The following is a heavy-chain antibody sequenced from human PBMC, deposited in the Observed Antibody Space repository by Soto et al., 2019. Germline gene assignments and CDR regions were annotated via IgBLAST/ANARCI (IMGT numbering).Heavy chain of an antibody. Sequence: SETLSLTCTVSGASIGSGGYYWNRIRQHPGKGLEWIGYIHYSGSTYYNPSLKSRVAISLDTSKNQFSLKLTSVTAADTAVYYCARGAGYYDSSGFNWFDPWGQGTLVTVSS. J-gene: IGHJ5*02. CDR2: IHYSGST. CDR3: ARGAGYYDSSGFNWFDP. V-gene: IGHV4-31*03. D-gene: IGHD3-22*01. CDR1: GASIGSGGYY.